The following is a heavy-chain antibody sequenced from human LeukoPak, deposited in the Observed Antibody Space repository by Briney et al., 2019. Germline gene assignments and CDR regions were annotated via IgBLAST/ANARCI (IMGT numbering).Heavy chain of an antibody. J-gene: IGHJ4*02. CDR2: IYPGDSET. CDR3: TRRDY. V-gene: IGHV5-51*01. Sequence: GQSLKISCKGSGYSFASYWIGWVRQMPGKGLEWMGIIYPGDSETRYSTSFQGQVSISVDKSISTAYLQWSSLRASDAAMYYCTRRDYWGQGTLVTVSS. CDR1: GYSFASYW.